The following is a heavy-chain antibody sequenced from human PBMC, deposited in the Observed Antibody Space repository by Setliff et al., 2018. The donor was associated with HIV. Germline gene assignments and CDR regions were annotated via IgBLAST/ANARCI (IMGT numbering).Heavy chain of an antibody. D-gene: IGHD3-22*01. V-gene: IGHV1-69*13. J-gene: IGHJ3*02. Sequence: AASVKVSCKAYGGTFSNYGISWVRQAPGQGLEWMGGIIPIFGTANYAQKFQGRVTITADASTSTAYMELSSLSSEDTAVYYCATGNYYDSSGYDAFDIWGQGTMVTVSS. CDR1: GGTFSNYG. CDR3: ATGNYYDSSGYDAFDI. CDR2: IIPIFGTA.